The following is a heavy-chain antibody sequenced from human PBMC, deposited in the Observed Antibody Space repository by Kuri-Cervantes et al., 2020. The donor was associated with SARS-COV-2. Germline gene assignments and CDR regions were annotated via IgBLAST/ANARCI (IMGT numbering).Heavy chain of an antibody. CDR2: TYYSGST. V-gene: IGHV4-39*07. CDR1: GGSISSSSYY. Sequence: SETLSLTCTVSGGSISSSSYYWGWIRQPPGKGLEWIGSTYYSGSTYYNPSLKSRVTISVDTSKNQFSLKLSSVTAADTAVYYCARRAAAGRSGAFDIWGQGTMVTVSS. D-gene: IGHD6-13*01. CDR3: ARRAAAGRSGAFDI. J-gene: IGHJ3*02.